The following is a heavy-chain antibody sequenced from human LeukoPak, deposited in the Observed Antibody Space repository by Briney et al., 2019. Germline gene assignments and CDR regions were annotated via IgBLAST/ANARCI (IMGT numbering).Heavy chain of an antibody. V-gene: IGHV1-18*01. J-gene: IGHJ4*02. Sequence: ASVKVSCKASGYTFTSYGISWVRQAPGQGLEWMGWISAYNGNTNYAQKLQGRVTMTTDTSTSTAYMELRSLRSDDTAVYYCARGAEGVELELHIALDYWGQGTLVTVSS. CDR2: ISAYNGNT. D-gene: IGHD1-7*01. CDR1: GYTFTSYG. CDR3: ARGAEGVELELHIALDY.